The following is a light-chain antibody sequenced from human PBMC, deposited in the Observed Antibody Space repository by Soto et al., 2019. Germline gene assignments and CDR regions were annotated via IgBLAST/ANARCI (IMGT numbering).Light chain of an antibody. Sequence: EMVLTQSPATLSLSQGERVTLSCRASQGISSCHLAWYQQKPGKALRLLIYGASGRATGIPDRFSGSGSGSDFTLTISRLEPNVFAVHYCQLYGRSPPYTFGQGTKLEIK. CDR3: QLYGRSPPYT. V-gene: IGKV3-20*01. CDR2: GAS. J-gene: IGKJ2*01. CDR1: QGISSCH.